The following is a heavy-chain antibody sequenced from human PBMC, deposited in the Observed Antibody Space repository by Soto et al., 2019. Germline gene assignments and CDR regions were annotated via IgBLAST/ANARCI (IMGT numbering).Heavy chain of an antibody. D-gene: IGHD2-2*01. V-gene: IGHV1-69*01. CDR1: GGTFSSYA. CDR3: ASRLYCSSTSCYGDSGYYYGMDV. CDR2: IIPIFGTA. Sequence: QVQLVQSGAEVKKPGSSVKVSCKASGGTFSSYAISWVRQAPGQGLEWMGGIIPIFGTANYAQKFQGRVTITADESTSTAYMELSSLRSEDKAVYYCASRLYCSSTSCYGDSGYYYGMDVWGQGTTVTVSS. J-gene: IGHJ6*02.